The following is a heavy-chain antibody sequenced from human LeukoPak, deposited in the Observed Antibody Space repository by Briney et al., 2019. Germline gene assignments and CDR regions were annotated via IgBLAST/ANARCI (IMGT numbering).Heavy chain of an antibody. V-gene: IGHV3-48*01. J-gene: IGHJ3*02. D-gene: IGHD3/OR15-3a*01. CDR1: GFTFSSYS. CDR2: ISSCSSTI. Sequence: GGSLRLSCAASGFTFSSYSMNWVRQAPGKGLEWISYISSCSSTIYYADSVKGRFTISRDNAKNSLYLQMNSLRAEDTAVYYCAWTPEAFDIWGQGTMVTVSS. CDR3: AWTPEAFDI.